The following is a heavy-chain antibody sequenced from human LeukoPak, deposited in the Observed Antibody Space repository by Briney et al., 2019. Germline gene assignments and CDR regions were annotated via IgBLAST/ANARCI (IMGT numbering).Heavy chain of an antibody. D-gene: IGHD3-22*01. Sequence: GGSLRLSCAASGFTVSSNYMSWVRQAPGKGLEWVSAISGSGGSTYYADSVKGRFTISRDNSKNTLYLQMNSLRAEDTAVYYCAKDRERGYYDSSGYYSAWGQGTLVTVSS. J-gene: IGHJ5*02. CDR1: GFTVSSNY. V-gene: IGHV3-23*01. CDR2: ISGSGGST. CDR3: AKDRERGYYDSSGYYSA.